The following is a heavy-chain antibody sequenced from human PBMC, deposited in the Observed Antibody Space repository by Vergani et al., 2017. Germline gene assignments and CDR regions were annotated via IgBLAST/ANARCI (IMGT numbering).Heavy chain of an antibody. CDR2: IFSNDEK. Sequence: QVTLKESGPVLVKPTETLPLTCTVSGFSLSNARMCFSCIRQPPGKALEWLAHIFSNDEKSYSTSLKSRLTISKDTSKSQVVLTMTNMDPVDTATYYCARSSGWFAFDYWGQGTLVTVSS. CDR1: GFSLSNARMC. J-gene: IGHJ4*02. V-gene: IGHV2-26*01. D-gene: IGHD6-19*01. CDR3: ARSSGWFAFDY.